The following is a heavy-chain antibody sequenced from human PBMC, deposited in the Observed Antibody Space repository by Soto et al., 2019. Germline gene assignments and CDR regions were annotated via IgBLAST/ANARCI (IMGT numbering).Heavy chain of an antibody. V-gene: IGHV1-18*01. CDR2: ISAYNGNT. CDR1: GYTFTSYG. J-gene: IGHJ6*02. CDR3: ARVGWWQQLPPGYYCYGMDV. Sequence: QVQLVQSGAEVKKPGASVKVSCKASGYTFTSYGISWVRQAPGQGIEWMGWISAYNGNTKYAQKLQGRVTMTTDTPTSKAYMELRNLRADDTAEYYCARVGWWQQLPPGYYCYGMDVWSQGTTVTVSS. D-gene: IGHD6-13*01.